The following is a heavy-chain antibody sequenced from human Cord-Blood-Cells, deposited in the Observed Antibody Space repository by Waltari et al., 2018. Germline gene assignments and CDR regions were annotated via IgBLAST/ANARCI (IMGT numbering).Heavy chain of an antibody. J-gene: IGHJ6*02. CDR2: ISWNSGSI. Sequence: GGGLVQPGRSLRLSCAASGFTFDDYAMHWVRQAPGKGLEWVSGISWNSGSIGYADSVKGRFTISRDNAKNSLYLQRNSLRAEDTALYYCAKAGGGYCSGGSCYEAYYYYYYGMDVWGQGTTVTVSS. D-gene: IGHD2-15*01. V-gene: IGHV3-9*01. CDR1: GFTFDDYA. CDR3: AKAGGGYCSGGSCYEAYYYYYYGMDV.